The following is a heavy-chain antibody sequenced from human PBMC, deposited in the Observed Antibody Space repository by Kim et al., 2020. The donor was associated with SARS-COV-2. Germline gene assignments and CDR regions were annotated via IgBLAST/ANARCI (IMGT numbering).Heavy chain of an antibody. CDR1: GGSVSSGSYY. Sequence: SETLSLTCTVSGGSVSSGSYYWSWIRQPPGKGLEWIGYIYYSGSTNYNPSLKSRVTISVDTSKNQFSLKLSSVTAADTAVYYCARDHIAAAGTGFVGSSAWDNWFDPWGQGTLVTVSS. D-gene: IGHD6-13*01. CDR2: IYYSGST. CDR3: ARDHIAAAGTGFVGSSAWDNWFDP. J-gene: IGHJ5*02. V-gene: IGHV4-61*01.